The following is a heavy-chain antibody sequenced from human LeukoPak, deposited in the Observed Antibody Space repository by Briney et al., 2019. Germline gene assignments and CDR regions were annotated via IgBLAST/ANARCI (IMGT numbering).Heavy chain of an antibody. J-gene: IGHJ6*02. V-gene: IGHV2-70*01. CDR1: GYSFSTSGIP. CDR3: ARMVRGLVYYYGMDV. CDR2: IDWASDK. Sequence: SAPALVKTTPTPTVSITSSGYSFSTSGIPVSWIRQPPGKALEWVALIDWASDKYYSTSLRTRLTISKDTSKNRVVLTMTNMDPEDTATYYCARMVRGLVYYYGMDVWGQGTTVTVSS. D-gene: IGHD3-10*01.